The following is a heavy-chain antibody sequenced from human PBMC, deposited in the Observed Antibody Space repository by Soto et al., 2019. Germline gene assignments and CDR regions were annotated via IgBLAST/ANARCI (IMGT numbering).Heavy chain of an antibody. CDR1: GYTFIRSG. Sequence: QVQLVQSAAEVKKPGASVKVSCKASGYTFIRSGITLVRQAPGQGLEWMGWISAYNEYTIYAQKLQGRDTMTTDTSTRIVYMELRGLKSDDTAVYYCARGGYYDTYWGKLSHYGLYVWGQGTSVTVSS. J-gene: IGHJ6*02. V-gene: IGHV1-18*01. CDR2: ISAYNEYT. D-gene: IGHD3-16*01. CDR3: ARGGYYDTYWGKLSHYGLYV.